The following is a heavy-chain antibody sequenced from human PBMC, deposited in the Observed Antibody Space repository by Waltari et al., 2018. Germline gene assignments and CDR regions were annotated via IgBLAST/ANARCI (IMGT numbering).Heavy chain of an antibody. CDR3: ASSPGWGDAFDY. V-gene: IGHV4-39*07. Sequence: QLQLQESGPGLVKPSETLSLTCTVSGGSISSSSYYWGWIRQPPGKGLEWIGSIYYSGSTYYNPSLKSRVTISVDTSKNQFSLKLSSVTAADTAVYYCASSPGWGDAFDYWGQGTLVTVSS. J-gene: IGHJ4*02. CDR2: IYYSGST. D-gene: IGHD2-21*02. CDR1: GGSISSSSYY.